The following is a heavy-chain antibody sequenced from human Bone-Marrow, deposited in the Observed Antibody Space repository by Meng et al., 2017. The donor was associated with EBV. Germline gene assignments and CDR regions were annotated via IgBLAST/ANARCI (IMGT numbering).Heavy chain of an antibody. Sequence: RESGPGKLNPSETLSLTCPAPGDSISSFYYWGWIRQPPGRGLEWIGSVHYTGSTYYSPSLKSRVTVSVDTSKNQFSLRLTSVTAADTAVYYCARPFPSWQSPRLDPFGAWGQGTLVTVSS. CDR1: GDSISSFYY. CDR2: VHYTGST. J-gene: IGHJ5*02. V-gene: IGHV4-39*01. D-gene: IGHD6-19*01. CDR3: ARPFPSWQSPRLDPFGA.